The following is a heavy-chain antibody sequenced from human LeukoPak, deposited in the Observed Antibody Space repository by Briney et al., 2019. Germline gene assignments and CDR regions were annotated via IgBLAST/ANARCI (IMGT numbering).Heavy chain of an antibody. CDR1: GGTFSSYA. V-gene: IGHV1-69*01. D-gene: IGHD2-15*01. J-gene: IGHJ5*02. Sequence: ASVKLSCKASGGTFSSYAISWVRQAPGQGLEWMGGIIPIFGTANYAQKFQGRVTITADESTSTAYMELSSLRSEDTAVYYCARGRYCSGGSCYSAGWFDPWGQGTLVTVSS. CDR2: IIPIFGTA. CDR3: ARGRYCSGGSCYSAGWFDP.